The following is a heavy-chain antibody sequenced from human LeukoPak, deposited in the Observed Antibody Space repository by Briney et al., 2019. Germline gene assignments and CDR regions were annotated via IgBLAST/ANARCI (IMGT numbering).Heavy chain of an antibody. D-gene: IGHD2-15*01. CDR2: LRYDGITK. CDR1: EFRFGSTG. J-gene: IGHJ4*02. CDR3: ASGSLLEIDY. V-gene: IGHV3-33*01. Sequence: PGTSMRLPCAASEFRFGSTGMHWVRLPPGKGLEWVALLRYDGITKYYAESVQGRFTISRDISKSTLYLEMNSLRAEDTALYYCASGSLLEIDYWGQGTLVTVAS.